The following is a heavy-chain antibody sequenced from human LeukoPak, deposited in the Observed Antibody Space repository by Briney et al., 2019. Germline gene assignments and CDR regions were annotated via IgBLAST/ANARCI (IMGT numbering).Heavy chain of an antibody. CDR2: IYTSGST. Sequence: SQTLSLTCTASGGSISSGSYYWSWIRQPAGKGLEWIGRIYTSGSTNYNPSLKSRVTISVDTSKNQFSLKLSSVTAADTAVYYCAREGGFGELPTPFDYWGQGTLVTVSS. D-gene: IGHD3-10*01. V-gene: IGHV4-61*02. CDR1: GGSISSGSYY. J-gene: IGHJ4*02. CDR3: AREGGFGELPTPFDY.